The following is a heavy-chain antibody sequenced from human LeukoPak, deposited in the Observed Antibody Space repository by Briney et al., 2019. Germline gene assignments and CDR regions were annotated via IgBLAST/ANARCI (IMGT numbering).Heavy chain of an antibody. CDR1: GGSFSGYY. D-gene: IGHD6-13*01. CDR3: ARGFAAPLGY. CDR2: INHSGRT. Sequence: SETLSLTCAVYGGSFSGYYWSWIRQPPGKGLEWIGEINHSGRTNYNPSLKSRVTISVDTSKNQFSLKLSSVTDADTAVYYCARGFAAPLGYWGQGTLVTVSS. J-gene: IGHJ4*02. V-gene: IGHV4-34*01.